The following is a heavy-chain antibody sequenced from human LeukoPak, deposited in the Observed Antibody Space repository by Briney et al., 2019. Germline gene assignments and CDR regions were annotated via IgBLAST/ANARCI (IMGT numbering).Heavy chain of an antibody. CDR1: GDSISNHY. V-gene: IGHV4-59*11. CDR2: IHYSGST. Sequence: PSETLSLTCTVSGDSISNHYWSWIRQPPGRGLEWIAYIHYSGSTNYSPSLKSRVAISVDTSKNQSSLKLSSVTPTDTAVYYCATYDYLYYFDNWGQGTLVTVSS. D-gene: IGHD4-11*01. CDR3: ATYDYLYYFDN. J-gene: IGHJ4*02.